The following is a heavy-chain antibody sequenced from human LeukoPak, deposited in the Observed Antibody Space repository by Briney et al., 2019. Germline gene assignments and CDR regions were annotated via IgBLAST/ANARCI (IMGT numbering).Heavy chain of an antibody. CDR3: AREDSASGRGLGS. CDR1: GGSISSYF. CDR2: ISTTETT. V-gene: IGHV4-4*07. Sequence: PSETLSLTCTVSGGSISSYFWTWIRQPAGKGLEWIGRISTTETTHYSPSLKNRVNMSVDTSKSQLSLKMTSVTAADTAIYYCAREDSASGRGLGSWGQGTLVTVSS. J-gene: IGHJ5*02. D-gene: IGHD3-10*01.